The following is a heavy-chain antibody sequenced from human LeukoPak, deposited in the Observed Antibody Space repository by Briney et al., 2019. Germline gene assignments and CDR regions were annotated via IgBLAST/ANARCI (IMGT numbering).Heavy chain of an antibody. V-gene: IGHV4-59*01. Sequence: PSETLSLTCTVSGGSTSSYYWSWTRQPPGKGLEWIGYIYYSGSTNYNPSLKSRVTISVDTSKSQFSLKLSSVTAADTAVYYCARGPLQLIRGFSYGYPFDYWGQGTLVTVSS. CDR2: IYYSGST. CDR1: GGSTSSYY. J-gene: IGHJ4*02. D-gene: IGHD5-18*01. CDR3: ARGPLQLIRGFSYGYPFDY.